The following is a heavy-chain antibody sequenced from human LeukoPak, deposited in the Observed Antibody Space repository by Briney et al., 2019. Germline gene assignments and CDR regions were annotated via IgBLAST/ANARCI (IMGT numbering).Heavy chain of an antibody. D-gene: IGHD6-6*01. CDR3: AKRVPYSSSSVYFDY. J-gene: IGHJ4*02. CDR1: AFTFGNYA. CDR2: LSGSGAST. V-gene: IGHV3-23*01. Sequence: GGSLRLSCAASAFTFGNYAMNWVRQAPGKGLEWVSGLSGSGASTYYADSVKGRFTISRDNSKNTLYLQMNRLRADDTAVYYCAKRVPYSSSSVYFDYWGQGTLVTVSS.